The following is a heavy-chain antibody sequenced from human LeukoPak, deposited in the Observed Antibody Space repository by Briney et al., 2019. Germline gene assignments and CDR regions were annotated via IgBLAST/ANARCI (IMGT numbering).Heavy chain of an antibody. D-gene: IGHD3-10*01. CDR3: ARGLRLLWFGELFDY. J-gene: IGHJ4*02. CDR2: INAGNGNT. Sequence: GASVKVSCKASGYTFTSYAMHWVRQAPGQRLEWMGWINAGNGNTKYSQKFQGRVTITRDTSASTAYMELSSLRSEDTAVSYCARGLRLLWFGELFDYWGQGTLVTVSS. CDR1: GYTFTSYA. V-gene: IGHV1-3*01.